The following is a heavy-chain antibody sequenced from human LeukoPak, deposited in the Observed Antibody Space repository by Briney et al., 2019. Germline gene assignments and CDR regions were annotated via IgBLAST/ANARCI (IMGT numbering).Heavy chain of an antibody. D-gene: IGHD2-2*01. Sequence: GSSVKVSCKASGGTFSSYAISWVRQAPGQGLEWMGRIIPILGIANYAQKFQGRVTITADESTSTAYMELSSLRSEDTAVYYCAREGGPYCSSTSCQYYFDYWGQGTLVTVSS. CDR2: IIPILGIA. CDR1: GGTFSSYA. J-gene: IGHJ4*02. V-gene: IGHV1-69*04. CDR3: AREGGPYCSSTSCQYYFDY.